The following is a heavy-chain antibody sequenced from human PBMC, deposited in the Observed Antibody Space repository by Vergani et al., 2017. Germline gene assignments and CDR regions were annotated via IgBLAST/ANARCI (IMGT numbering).Heavy chain of an antibody. J-gene: IGHJ6*02. D-gene: IGHD6-13*01. CDR2: VNHSGST. Sequence: QVPLQQWGAGLLKPSETLSLTFAVYGGSFSGYFWSWLPQPPGKGLEWIGEVNHSGSTIYIPSLKSRVTISVETSKNQFSLKLSSVTAAETAVYYCAGGKLVPYYYCYGMDGWGQGTTVTVSS. CDR3: AGGKLVPYYYCYGMDG. V-gene: IGHV4-34*01. CDR1: GGSFSGYF.